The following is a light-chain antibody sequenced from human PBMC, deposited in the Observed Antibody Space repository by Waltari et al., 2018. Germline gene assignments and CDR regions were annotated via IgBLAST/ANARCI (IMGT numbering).Light chain of an antibody. CDR3: QQSYTTPRT. Sequence: DIQMTQSPSSLSASVGDRVTITCRASQSIGTYLNWYQHKPGRAPELLIYAASTLQGGVPSRFSVSGSETHFTLAISSLQREDFATYYYQQSYTTPRTFGQGTKVEIK. J-gene: IGKJ1*01. CDR1: QSIGTY. CDR2: AAS. V-gene: IGKV1-39*01.